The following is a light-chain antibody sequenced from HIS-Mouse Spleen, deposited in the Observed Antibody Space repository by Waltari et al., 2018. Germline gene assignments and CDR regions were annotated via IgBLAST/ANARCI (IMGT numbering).Light chain of an antibody. CDR1: NIGSKR. V-gene: IGLV3-21*03. CDR2: DDS. Sequence: SYVLTQPPSVSVAPGKTARITCGGNNIGSKRAHWYPQKPGQAPVLVVYDDSDRPSGIPERFAGSNSGHTATLNISRVGAGDEADYYCQVWDSSSVHVVFGGGTKLTVL. J-gene: IGLJ2*01. CDR3: QVWDSSSVHVV.